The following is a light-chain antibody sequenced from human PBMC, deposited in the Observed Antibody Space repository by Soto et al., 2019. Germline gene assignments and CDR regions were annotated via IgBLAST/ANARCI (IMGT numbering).Light chain of an antibody. Sequence: DIQMTQSPSSLSASVGDRVTITCRASQSIGTYLHWFQQKPGNAPDLLIYTASSLQSGVPSRFSGSGSGTDFTLTINSLQPEDFATYYCQQGYSTPITFGQGTRRDIK. V-gene: IGKV1-39*01. CDR1: QSIGTY. CDR2: TAS. J-gene: IGKJ5*01. CDR3: QQGYSTPIT.